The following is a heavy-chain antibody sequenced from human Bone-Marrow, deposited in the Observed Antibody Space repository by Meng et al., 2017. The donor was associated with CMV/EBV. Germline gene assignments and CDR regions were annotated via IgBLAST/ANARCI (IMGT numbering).Heavy chain of an antibody. CDR2: ISGSGGST. Sequence: GESLKISCAASGFTFSSYAMSWVRQAPGKGLEWVSAISGSGGSTYYADSVKGRFTISRDNSKNTLYLQMNSLRAEDTAVYYCARESHCSSTSCYTPHYFDYWGQGTLVTVSS. CDR3: ARESHCSSTSCYTPHYFDY. J-gene: IGHJ4*02. D-gene: IGHD2-2*02. V-gene: IGHV3-23*01. CDR1: GFTFSSYA.